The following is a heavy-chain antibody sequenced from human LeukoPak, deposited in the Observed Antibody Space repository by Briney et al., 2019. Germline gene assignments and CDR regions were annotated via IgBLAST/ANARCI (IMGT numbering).Heavy chain of an antibody. J-gene: IGHJ5*02. Sequence: GGTLRLSCAASGFTFSSYGMHWVRQAPGKGLEWVAFIRYDGSNKYYADSVKGRFTISRDNSKNTLYLQMNSLRAEDTAVYYCAKDYGDYFHDWFDPWGQGTLVTVSS. CDR2: IRYDGSNK. CDR3: AKDYGDYFHDWFDP. V-gene: IGHV3-30*02. D-gene: IGHD4-17*01. CDR1: GFTFSSYG.